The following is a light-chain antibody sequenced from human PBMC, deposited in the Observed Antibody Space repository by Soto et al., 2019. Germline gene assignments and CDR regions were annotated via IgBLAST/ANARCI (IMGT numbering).Light chain of an antibody. V-gene: IGKV3-20*01. J-gene: IGKJ1*01. CDR2: SVS. CDR1: QSISHKY. CDR3: QLYSGSPWT. Sequence: IVLTQSPGTLSLSPGEGATLSCRASQSISHKYLDWFQQKPGQAPRLLIHSVSTRATGAPDRFSGSGSGTDFTLAISRLEPEDFAVYYCQLYSGSPWTFGQGTKVEI.